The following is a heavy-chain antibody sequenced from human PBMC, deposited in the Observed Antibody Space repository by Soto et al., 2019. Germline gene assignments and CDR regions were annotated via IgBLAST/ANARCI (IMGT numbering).Heavy chain of an antibody. J-gene: IGHJ4*02. Sequence: SVIQPHTCRFSDGTLVGRSCCLSWIRQPPGKGLEWIGYVYHTGRTIYNPSLKSRVSISMDTSKNQFSLNLDSVTAVDTAVSFCASGSQSLHSDFWGQGTPVTV. CDR1: DGTLVGRSCC. CDR3: ASGSQSLHSDF. D-gene: IGHD4-4*01. CDR2: VYHTGRT. V-gene: IGHV4-61*01.